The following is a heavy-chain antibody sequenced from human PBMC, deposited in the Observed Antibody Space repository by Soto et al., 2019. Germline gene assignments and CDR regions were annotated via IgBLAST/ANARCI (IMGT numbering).Heavy chain of an antibody. V-gene: IGHV3-74*01. CDR1: GFTFSRFW. CDR2: IHSGGSST. Sequence: EVQLVESGGGLVQPGGSLRLSCAASGFTFSRFWMHWVRQAPGKGLVWVAHIHSGGSSTSYADFVKGRFTISRDNAKNTVYLQMNSLRAEDTAMYYCIRDFGEVGSTAAFDIWGHGTMVTV. CDR3: IRDFGEVGSTAAFDI. J-gene: IGHJ3*02. D-gene: IGHD1-26*01.